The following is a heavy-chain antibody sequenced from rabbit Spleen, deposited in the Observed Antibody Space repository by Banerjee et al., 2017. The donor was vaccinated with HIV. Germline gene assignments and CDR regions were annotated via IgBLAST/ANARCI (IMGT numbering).Heavy chain of an antibody. CDR3: ARGGRSYSL. CDR2: IDTGSSGFT. J-gene: IGHJ3*01. Sequence: QSLEESGGDLVKPGASLTLTCTASGVSFSVSSYMCWVRQAPGKGLEWIACIDTGSSGFTYFATWAKGRFTCSKTSSTTVTLQLNSLSAADTARYFCARGGRSYSLWGQGTLVTVS. CDR1: GVSFSVSSY. D-gene: IGHD6-1*01. V-gene: IGHV1S40*01.